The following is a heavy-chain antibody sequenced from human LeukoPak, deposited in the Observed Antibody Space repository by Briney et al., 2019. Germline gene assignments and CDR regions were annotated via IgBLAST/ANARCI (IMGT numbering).Heavy chain of an antibody. D-gene: IGHD1-26*01. CDR2: IYYSGST. CDR1: GGSISSYH. Sequence: SETLSLTCTVSGGSISSYHWSWIRQPPGKGLECIGYIYYSGSTNYNPSLKSRVTISVDTSKNQFSLKLSSVTAADTAVYFCARLRSTYWYFDLWGRGTLVTVSS. J-gene: IGHJ2*01. CDR3: ARLRSTYWYFDL. V-gene: IGHV4-59*12.